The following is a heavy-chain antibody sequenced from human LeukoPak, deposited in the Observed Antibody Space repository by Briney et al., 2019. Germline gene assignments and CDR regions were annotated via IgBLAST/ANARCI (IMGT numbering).Heavy chain of an antibody. CDR2: INQDGSEI. J-gene: IGHJ4*02. V-gene: IGHV3-7*01. CDR3: ARVDGSSSCPDY. CDR1: GFTFSNYW. D-gene: IGHD6-13*01. Sequence: PGGSLRLSCAASGFTFSNYWMSWVRQAPGKGLEWLANINQDGSEIYYVDSVKGRFTISRDNGKNSLYLQINSLRADDTAVYYCARVDGSSSCPDYWGQGTLVTVSS.